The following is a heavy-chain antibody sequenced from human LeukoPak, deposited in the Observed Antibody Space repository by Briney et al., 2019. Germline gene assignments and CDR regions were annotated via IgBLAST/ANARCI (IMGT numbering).Heavy chain of an antibody. D-gene: IGHD6-6*01. J-gene: IGHJ6*03. CDR3: ARASIAARPGDYYYYMDV. Sequence: PSETLSLTCTVSGGSISSYYWSWIRQPPGKGLEWIGYIYYSGSTNYNPSLKSRVTISVDTSKNQFSLKLSSVTAADTAVYYCARASIAARPGDYYYYMDVWGKGTTVTVSS. V-gene: IGHV4-59*01. CDR1: GGSISSYY. CDR2: IYYSGST.